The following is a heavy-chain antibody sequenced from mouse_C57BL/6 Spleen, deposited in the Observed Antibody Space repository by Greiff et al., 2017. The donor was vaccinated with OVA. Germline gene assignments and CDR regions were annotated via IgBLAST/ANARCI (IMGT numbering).Heavy chain of an antibody. Sequence: QVQLQQSGAELARPGASVKLSCKASGYTFTSYGISWVKQRTGQGLEWIGKIYPRSGNTYYNEKFKGKATLTADKSSSKAYMELRSLTSEDSAVXFCARGRQYYYAMDYWGQGTSVTVSS. CDR3: ARGRQYYYAMDY. J-gene: IGHJ4*01. CDR1: GYTFTSYG. D-gene: IGHD3-2*01. CDR2: IYPRSGNT. V-gene: IGHV1-81*01.